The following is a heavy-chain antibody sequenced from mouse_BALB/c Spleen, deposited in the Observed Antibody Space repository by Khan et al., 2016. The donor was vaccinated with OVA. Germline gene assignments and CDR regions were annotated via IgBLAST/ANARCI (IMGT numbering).Heavy chain of an antibody. Sequence: VQLKQSGPGLVKPSQSLSLTCTVTGYSITSDYAWNWIRQFPGNKLEWMGYISYSGRTRSNPSLKSRISITRDTSTNQFFLQLNSVTTEDTATYYCARSVTITTVVATDFDYWGQGTTLTVSS. CDR3: ARSVTITTVVATDFDY. CDR1: GYSITSDYA. D-gene: IGHD1-1*01. J-gene: IGHJ2*01. V-gene: IGHV3-2*02. CDR2: ISYSGRT.